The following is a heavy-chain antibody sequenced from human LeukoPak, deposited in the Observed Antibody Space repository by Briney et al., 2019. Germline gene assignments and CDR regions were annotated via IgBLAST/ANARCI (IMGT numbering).Heavy chain of an antibody. CDR3: ARVGYSTHYYYYYMDV. J-gene: IGHJ6*03. CDR2: IIPIFGTA. Sequence: GASVKVSCKASGGTFSSYAISWVRQAPGQGLEWMGGIIPIFGTANYAQKFRGRVTITADKSTRTAYMELSSLRAEDTAVYYCARVGYSTHYYYYYMDVWGKGTTVTVSS. CDR1: GGTFSSYA. V-gene: IGHV1-69*06. D-gene: IGHD4-11*01.